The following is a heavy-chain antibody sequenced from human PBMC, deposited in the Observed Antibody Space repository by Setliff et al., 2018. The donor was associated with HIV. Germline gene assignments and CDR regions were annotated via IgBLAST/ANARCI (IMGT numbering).Heavy chain of an antibody. Sequence: SSETLSLTCTVSGGSISSSSYYWGWIRQPQGKGLEWIGSIYNSGSTYYNPSLKIRVAISVDTSKNQFSLKLSSVTAADTAVYYCARASTRIGYDISGYPFDYWGQGTLVTVSS. J-gene: IGHJ4*02. CDR2: IYNSGST. CDR3: ARASTRIGYDISGYPFDY. V-gene: IGHV4-39*07. D-gene: IGHD3-22*01. CDR1: GGSISSSSYY.